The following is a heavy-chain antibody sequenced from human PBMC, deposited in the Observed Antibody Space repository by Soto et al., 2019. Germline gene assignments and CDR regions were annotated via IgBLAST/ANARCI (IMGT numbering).Heavy chain of an antibody. D-gene: IGHD3-22*01. CDR2: IYYSGST. V-gene: IGHV4-31*03. Sequence: QVQLQESGPGLVKPSQTLSLTCTVSGGSISSGGYYWSWIRQHPGQGLEWIGYIYYSGSTYYNPSLKSRVTISVDTSKNQFSLKLSSVTAADTAVYYCARVSDSSGYNRTHDAFDIWGQGTMVTVSS. CDR3: ARVSDSSGYNRTHDAFDI. CDR1: GGSISSGGYY. J-gene: IGHJ3*02.